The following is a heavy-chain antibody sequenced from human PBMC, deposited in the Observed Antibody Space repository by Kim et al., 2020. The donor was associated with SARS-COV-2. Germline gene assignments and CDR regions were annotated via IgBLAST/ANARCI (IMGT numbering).Heavy chain of an antibody. D-gene: IGHD3-10*01. CDR1: GGSISSSSYY. CDR3: ARHELGWSRTAFGWFDP. J-gene: IGHJ5*02. V-gene: IGHV4-39*01. CDR2: IYYSGST. Sequence: SESLSLTCTVSGGSISSSSYYWGWIRQPPGKGLEWIGSIYYSGSTYYNPSLKSRVTISVDTSKNQFSLKLSSVTAADTAVYYCARHELGWSRTAFGWFDPWGQGTLVTVSS.